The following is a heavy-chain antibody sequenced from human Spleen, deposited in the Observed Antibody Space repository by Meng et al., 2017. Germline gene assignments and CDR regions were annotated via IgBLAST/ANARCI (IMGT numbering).Heavy chain of an antibody. Sequence: SETLSLTCAVYGGSFSGNSWSWIRQPPGKGLEWIGEINQSGSTNYNPSLKSRVTISVDTSKNQFSLKLSSVTAADTAVYYCARSGGGSHFDYGMDVWGQGTTVTVSS. V-gene: IGHV4-34*01. CDR1: GGSFSGNS. CDR3: ARSGGGSHFDYGMDV. D-gene: IGHD1-26*01. J-gene: IGHJ6*02. CDR2: INQSGST.